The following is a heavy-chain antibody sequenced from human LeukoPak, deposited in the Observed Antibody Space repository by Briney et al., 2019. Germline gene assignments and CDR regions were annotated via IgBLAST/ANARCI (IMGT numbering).Heavy chain of an antibody. CDR2: ISSDGSHK. CDR1: GFTFSTYG. V-gene: IGHV3-30*18. CDR3: AKGHTSNWYSALDY. D-gene: IGHD6-13*01. Sequence: PGGSLRLSCAASGFTFSTYGMHWVRQTPGKGLEWVAVISSDGSHKYYADSVKGRFTISRDNSRDTLFLQMSSLRAEDTSLYFCAKGHTSNWYSALDYWGQGTLVTVSS. J-gene: IGHJ4*02.